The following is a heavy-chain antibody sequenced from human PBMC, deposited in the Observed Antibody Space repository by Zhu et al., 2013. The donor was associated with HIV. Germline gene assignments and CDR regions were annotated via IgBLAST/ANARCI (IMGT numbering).Heavy chain of an antibody. CDR1: GYTFTSYD. V-gene: IGHV1-8*01. Sequence: QVQLVQSGAEVKKPGASVKVSCRASGYTFTSYDIHWVRQATGQGLEWMGWMNPNSGDTVYAQKFQGRVTMTRSTSISTAYMELSSLRSEDTAVYYCAKPRTAYYDSSGYSDWGQGTLVTVSS. J-gene: IGHJ4*02. CDR2: MNPNSGDT. CDR3: AKPRTAYYDSSGYSD. D-gene: IGHD3-22*01.